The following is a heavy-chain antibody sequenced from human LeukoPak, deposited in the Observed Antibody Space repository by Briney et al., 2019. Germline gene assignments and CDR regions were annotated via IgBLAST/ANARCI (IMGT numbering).Heavy chain of an antibody. CDR1: GFTFNNYA. J-gene: IGHJ6*02. CDR3: AKDPLSPEYYYYYYGMDV. D-gene: IGHD1-14*01. Sequence: GGSLRLSCSASGFTFNNYAMTWVRQAPGKGLEWVSAISGNGGSTYYADSVKGRFTISRDNSKNTLYLQMNSLRAEDTAVYYCAKDPLSPEYYYYYYGMDVWGQGTTVTVSS. V-gene: IGHV3-23*01. CDR2: ISGNGGST.